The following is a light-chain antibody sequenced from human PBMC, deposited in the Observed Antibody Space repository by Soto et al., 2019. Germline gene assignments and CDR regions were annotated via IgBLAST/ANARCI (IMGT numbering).Light chain of an antibody. CDR1: QNISSY. J-gene: IGKJ1*01. CDR3: QQRSDWPWT. V-gene: IGKV3-11*01. Sequence: IVLIQSPATLSLTPGKSATLSCRASQNISSYLIWYQQKPGQAPRLLIYGASSRATGIPDRFSGSGSGTDFTLTISRLEPEDFAVYYCQQRSDWPWTFGQGTKVDIK. CDR2: GAS.